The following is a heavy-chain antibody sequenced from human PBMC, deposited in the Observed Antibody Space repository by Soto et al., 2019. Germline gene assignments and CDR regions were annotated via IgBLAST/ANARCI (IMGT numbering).Heavy chain of an antibody. Sequence: QVQLVESGGGVVQPGRSLRLSCAASGFTFSSYGMHWVRQAPGKGLEWVAVISYDGSNKYYADSVKGRFTISRDNSKNTLYLQMNSLRAEDTAVYYCAKDSSSWHCTYFDYWGQGTLVTVSS. CDR1: GFTFSSYG. CDR3: AKDSSSWHCTYFDY. V-gene: IGHV3-30*18. CDR2: ISYDGSNK. D-gene: IGHD6-13*01. J-gene: IGHJ4*02.